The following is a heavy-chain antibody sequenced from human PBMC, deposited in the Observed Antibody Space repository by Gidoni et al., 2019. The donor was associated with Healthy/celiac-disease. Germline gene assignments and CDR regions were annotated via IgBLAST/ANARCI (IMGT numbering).Heavy chain of an antibody. J-gene: IGHJ6*03. CDR2: IWYDGSNK. V-gene: IGHV3-33*01. D-gene: IGHD2-15*01. CDR3: ARDRVVAAKGNYYYYYMDV. CDR1: GFTFSSYG. Sequence: QVQLVESGGGVVQPGRSLRLSCAASGFTFSSYGMHWVRQAPGKGLEWVAVIWYDGSNKYYADSVKGRFTISRDNSKNTLYLQMNSLRAEDTAVYYCARDRVVAAKGNYYYYYMDVWGKGTTVTVSS.